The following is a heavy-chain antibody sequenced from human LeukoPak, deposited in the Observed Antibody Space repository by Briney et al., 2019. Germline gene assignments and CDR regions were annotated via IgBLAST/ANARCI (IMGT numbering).Heavy chain of an antibody. CDR3: ARTKVATNEYYFDY. V-gene: IGHV4-59*01. CDR1: GGSISSYY. CDR2: IYYSGST. J-gene: IGHJ4*02. D-gene: IGHD5-12*01. Sequence: SETLSLTCTVSGGSISSYYWSWIRQPPGKGLEWIGYIYYSGSTNYNPSLKSRVTISVDTSKNQFSLKLSSVTAADTAVYYRARTKVATNEYYFDYWGQGTLVTVSS.